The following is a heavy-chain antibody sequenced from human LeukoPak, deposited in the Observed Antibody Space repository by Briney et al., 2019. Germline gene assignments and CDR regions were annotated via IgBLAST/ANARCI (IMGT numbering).Heavy chain of an antibody. CDR1: GGSFSGYY. J-gene: IGHJ6*03. Sequence: SETLSLTCAVYGGSFSGYYWSWIRQPPGKGLEWIGYIYYSGSTYYNPSLKSRVTISVDTSKNQFSLKLSSVTAADTAVYYCARAPEGSLHIYCYYYYMDVWGKGTTVTVSS. D-gene: IGHD1-14*01. CDR2: IYYSGST. CDR3: ARAPEGSLHIYCYYYYMDV. V-gene: IGHV4-30-4*08.